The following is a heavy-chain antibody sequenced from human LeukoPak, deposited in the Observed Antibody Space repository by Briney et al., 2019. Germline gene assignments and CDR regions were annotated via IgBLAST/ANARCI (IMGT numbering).Heavy chain of an antibody. CDR3: ADLSGHGFDY. Sequence: ASVRVSSKASGGTFTSYAISWVRQAPGQGLEWMGRIITILGIANYAQKFQGRVTITADKSTSTAYMELSSLRSEDTAVYYCADLSGHGFDYWGQGTLVTVSS. J-gene: IGHJ4*02. V-gene: IGHV1-69*04. D-gene: IGHD5-12*01. CDR2: IITILGIA. CDR1: GGTFTSYA.